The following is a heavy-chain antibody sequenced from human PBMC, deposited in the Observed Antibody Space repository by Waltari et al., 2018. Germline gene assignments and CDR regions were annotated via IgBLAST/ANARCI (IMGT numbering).Heavy chain of an antibody. D-gene: IGHD6-13*01. CDR2: INHSGST. V-gene: IGHV4-34*01. CDR1: GGSFSGYY. Sequence: QVQLQQWGAGLLKPSATLSLPCAVYGGSFSGYYWSWIRQPPGKGLEWIGEINHSGSTNYNPSLKSRVTISVDTSKNQFSLKLSSVTAADTAVYYCARDSSSWYGNWFDPWGQGTLVTVSS. CDR3: ARDSSSWYGNWFDP. J-gene: IGHJ5*02.